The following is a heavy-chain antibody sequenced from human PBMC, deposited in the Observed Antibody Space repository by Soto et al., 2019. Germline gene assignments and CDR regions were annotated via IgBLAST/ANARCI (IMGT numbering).Heavy chain of an antibody. D-gene: IGHD3-3*01. Sequence: GGSLRLSCAASGFTFSSYAMSWVRQAPGKGLEWVSAISGSGGSTYYADSVKGRFTISRDNSKNTLYLQMNSLRAEDTAVYYCAKSDYDFWSGFYYYYMDVWGKGTTVTVSS. J-gene: IGHJ6*03. CDR3: AKSDYDFWSGFYYYYMDV. CDR1: GFTFSSYA. CDR2: ISGSGGST. V-gene: IGHV3-23*01.